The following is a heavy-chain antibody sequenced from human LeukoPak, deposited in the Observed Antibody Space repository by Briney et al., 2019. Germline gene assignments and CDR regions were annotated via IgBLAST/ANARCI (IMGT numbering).Heavy chain of an antibody. CDR2: IIPIFGTA. J-gene: IGHJ5*02. CDR1: GGTFSSYA. V-gene: IGHV1-69*06. Sequence: GASVKVSCKASGGTFSSYAISWVRQAPGQGLEWMGGIIPIFGTANYAQKFQGRVTITADKSTSTAYMELSSLRSEDTAVYYCASQPAAVNNWFDPWGQGTLVTASS. D-gene: IGHD2-2*01. CDR3: ASQPAAVNNWFDP.